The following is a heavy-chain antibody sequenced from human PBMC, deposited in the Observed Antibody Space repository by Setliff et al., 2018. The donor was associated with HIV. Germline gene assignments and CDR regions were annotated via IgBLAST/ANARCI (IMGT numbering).Heavy chain of an antibody. CDR2: IYYSGTA. CDR3: AIRDRSFDFWSGYYQRDF. CDR1: GVSFTSSTYY. V-gene: IGHV4-39*02. D-gene: IGHD3-3*01. Sequence: SETLSLTCNVSGVSFTSSTYYWGWVRQPPGKGLEWIGSIYYSGTAYYKSSLKSRVTISVDTSESHFSLRLSSVSAADTGVYYCAIRDRSFDFWSGYYQRDFWSQGTLVTVSS. J-gene: IGHJ4*02.